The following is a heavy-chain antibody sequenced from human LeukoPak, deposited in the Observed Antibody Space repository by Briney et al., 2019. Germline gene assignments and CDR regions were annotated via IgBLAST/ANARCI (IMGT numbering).Heavy chain of an antibody. V-gene: IGHV4-4*07. J-gene: IGHJ4*02. CDR3: ARTKKVDHGDYENYFDY. D-gene: IGHD4-17*01. CDR1: GGSINNYY. CDR2: IFSSGSA. Sequence: SETLSLTCDVSGGSINNYYWSWIRQPAGKGLEWIGRIFSSGSANYNPSLKSRVTMSVDKSKNQFSLKLSSVTAADTAVYYCARTKKVDHGDYENYFDYWGQGTQVTVSS.